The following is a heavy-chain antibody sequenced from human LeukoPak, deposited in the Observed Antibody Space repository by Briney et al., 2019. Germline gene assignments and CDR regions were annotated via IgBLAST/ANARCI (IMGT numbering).Heavy chain of an antibody. V-gene: IGHV3-7*01. Sequence: GGSLRLSCTASGFTFGDYAMSWFRQAPGKGLEWVANIKPDGSEGNYVDSVKGRFTISRDNAKNSLYLQMNSLRVEDTAVYYCSSQPAVLDFDCWGQGTLVTVSS. J-gene: IGHJ4*02. CDR1: GFTFGDYA. D-gene: IGHD2-2*01. CDR3: SSQPAVLDFDC. CDR2: IKPDGSEG.